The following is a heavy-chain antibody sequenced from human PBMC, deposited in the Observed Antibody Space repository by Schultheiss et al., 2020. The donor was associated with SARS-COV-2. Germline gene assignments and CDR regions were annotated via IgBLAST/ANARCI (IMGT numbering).Heavy chain of an antibody. J-gene: IGHJ6*02. CDR2: IYYSGST. V-gene: IGHV4-61*08. CDR1: GGSISSGGYS. Sequence: SETLSLTCAVSGGSISSGGYSWSWIRQPPGKGLEWIGYIYYSGSTNYNPSLKSRVTISVDTSKNQFSLKLSSVTAADTAVYYCARDRYYDFWSGYQYYGMDVWGQGTTVTVSS. CDR3: ARDRYYDFWSGYQYYGMDV. D-gene: IGHD3-3*01.